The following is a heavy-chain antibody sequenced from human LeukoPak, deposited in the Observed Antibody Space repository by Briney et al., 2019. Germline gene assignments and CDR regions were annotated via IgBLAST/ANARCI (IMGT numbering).Heavy chain of an antibody. J-gene: IGHJ4*02. V-gene: IGHV3-48*04. CDR1: GFTFRIYG. D-gene: IGHD5-24*01. CDR2: ISDDSDTI. Sequence: PGGSLRLSCAASGFTFRIYGMNWVRQAPEKGPEWVSYISDDSDTIHYADSAKGRFTMSRDNAKNSLFLQMNSLRADDTAVYYCARATRNGYDYWGQGTLVTVSS. CDR3: ARATRNGYDY.